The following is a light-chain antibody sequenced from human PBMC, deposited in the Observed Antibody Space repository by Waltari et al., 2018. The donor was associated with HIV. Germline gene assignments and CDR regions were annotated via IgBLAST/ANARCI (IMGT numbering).Light chain of an antibody. J-gene: IGLJ3*02. CDR3: SSFTTSGTWV. Sequence: QSALTQPPSVSGSPGQSLAISCTGTRSNVGPYDRVSWYHQSPGMSPQLIVYEVSNRPSGVPGRFSGSKSGNTASLTISGLQPEDEADYYCSSFTTSGTWVFGGGTKLTVL. CDR1: RSNVGPYDR. CDR2: EVS. V-gene: IGLV2-18*02.